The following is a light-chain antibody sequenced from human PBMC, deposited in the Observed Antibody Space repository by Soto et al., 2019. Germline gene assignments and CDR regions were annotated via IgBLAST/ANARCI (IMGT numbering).Light chain of an antibody. CDR3: QQYGSSPIT. Sequence: EIALTQSPATLSLSPGESATLSCEPRQSVSSSYLAWYQQKPGLAPRLLIYDASSRATGIPDRFSGSGSGTDFTLTISRLEPEDFAVYYCQQYGSSPITFGQGTRLEIK. J-gene: IGKJ5*01. CDR1: QSVSSSY. V-gene: IGKV3D-20*01. CDR2: DAS.